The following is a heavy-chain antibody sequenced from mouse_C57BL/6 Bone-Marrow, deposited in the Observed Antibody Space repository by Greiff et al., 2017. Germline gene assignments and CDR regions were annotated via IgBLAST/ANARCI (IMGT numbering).Heavy chain of an antibody. CDR1: GYSITSGYY. Sequence: EVKLQESGPGLVKPSQSLSLTCSVTGYSITSGYYWNWIRQFPGNKLEWMGYISYDGSNNYKPSLKNRISITRDTSKNQFFLKLNSVTTEDTATYYCARGGRTYFDVWGTGTTVTVSS. CDR3: ARGGRTYFDV. CDR2: ISYDGSN. J-gene: IGHJ1*03. V-gene: IGHV3-6*01.